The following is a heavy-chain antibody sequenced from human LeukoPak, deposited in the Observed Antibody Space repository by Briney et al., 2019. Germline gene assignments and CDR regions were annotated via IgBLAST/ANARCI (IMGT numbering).Heavy chain of an antibody. CDR3: ARHSHSEGFDP. J-gene: IGHJ5*02. Sequence: ASVKVSCKASGYTFTGYYMHWVRQAPGQGLEWMGWINPNSGGTNYAQKFHGRGTMTRDTSISTAYMELSRLRSDDTAVYYCARHSHSEGFDPWGQGPLVPVSS. CDR2: INPNSGGT. D-gene: IGHD6-13*01. V-gene: IGHV1-2*02. CDR1: GYTFTGYY.